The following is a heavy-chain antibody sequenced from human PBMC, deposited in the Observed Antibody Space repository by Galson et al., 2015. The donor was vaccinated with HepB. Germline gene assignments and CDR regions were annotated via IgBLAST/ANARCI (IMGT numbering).Heavy chain of an antibody. J-gene: IGHJ3*02. CDR1: GGSISSSSYY. CDR2: IYYSGST. Sequence: ETLSLTCTVSGGSISSSSYYWGWIRQPPGKGLEWIGSIYYSGSTYYNPSLKSRVTISVDTSKNQFSLKLSSVTAADTAVYYCARHDPLCSSTSCYVLRSFTLSNPFDIWGQGTMVTVSS. CDR3: ARHDPLCSSTSCYVLRSFTLSNPFDI. V-gene: IGHV4-39*01. D-gene: IGHD2-2*01.